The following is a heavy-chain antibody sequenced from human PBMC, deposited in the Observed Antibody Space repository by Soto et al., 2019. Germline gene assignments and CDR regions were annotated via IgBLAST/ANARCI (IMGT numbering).Heavy chain of an antibody. CDR1: GGTFSSYA. J-gene: IGHJ6*02. Sequence: QVQLVQSGAEVKKPGSSVKVSCKASGGTFSSYAISWVRQAPGQGLEWMGGIIPIFGTANYAQKFQGRVTITADASTSTAYMELSSLRSEDTAVYYCATTALISGSYYSMGYYYYGMDVWGQGTTVTVSS. CDR3: ATTALISGSYYSMGYYYYGMDV. D-gene: IGHD3-10*01. CDR2: IIPIFGTA. V-gene: IGHV1-69*01.